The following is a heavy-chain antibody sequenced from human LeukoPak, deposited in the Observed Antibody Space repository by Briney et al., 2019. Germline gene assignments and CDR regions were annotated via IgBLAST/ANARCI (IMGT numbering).Heavy chain of an antibody. CDR3: ARDLEDIVVVPAALYYFDY. CDR1: GYTFTSYY. V-gene: IGHV1-46*01. Sequence: ASVKVSCKASGYTFTSYYMHWVRQAPGQGLEWMGIINPSGGSTSYAQKFQGRVTMTRDTSTSTVYMELSSLRPEDTAVYYCARDLEDIVVVPAALYYFDYWGQETLVTVSS. J-gene: IGHJ4*02. CDR2: INPSGGST. D-gene: IGHD2-2*01.